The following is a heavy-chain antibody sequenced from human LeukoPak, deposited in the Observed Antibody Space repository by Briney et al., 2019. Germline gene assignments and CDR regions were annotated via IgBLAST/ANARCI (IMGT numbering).Heavy chain of an antibody. CDR1: GFTFSSYS. J-gene: IGHJ4*02. CDR3: ARDRSAAGTIDY. V-gene: IGHV3-21*01. CDR2: ISSSSSYI. D-gene: IGHD6-13*01. Sequence: GGSLRLSCAASGFTFSSYSMSWVRQAPGKGLEWVSSISSSSSYIYYADSVKGRFTISRDNAKNSLYLQMNSLRAEDTAVYYCARDRSAAGTIDYWGQGTLVTVSS.